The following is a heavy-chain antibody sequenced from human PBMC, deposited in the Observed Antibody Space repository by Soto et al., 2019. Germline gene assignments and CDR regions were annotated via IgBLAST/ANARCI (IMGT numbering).Heavy chain of an antibody. Sequence: GGSLRLSCEASGFTFSNYTMHWVRQSPGKGLEWVSVIAYDGSNQFYADAVKGRFTISRDNSDSTMYLQMSSLGAEDTAVYYCARDRGARYLDSTGYYQGRTIFDSWGQGTLVTVSS. V-gene: IGHV3-30-3*01. CDR3: ARDRGARYLDSTGYYQGRTIFDS. J-gene: IGHJ4*02. CDR2: IAYDGSNQ. D-gene: IGHD3-9*01. CDR1: GFTFSNYT.